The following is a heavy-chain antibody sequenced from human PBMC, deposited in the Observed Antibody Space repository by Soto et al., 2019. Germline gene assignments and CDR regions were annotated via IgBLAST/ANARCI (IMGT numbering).Heavy chain of an antibody. V-gene: IGHV3-23*01. J-gene: IGHJ4*02. Sequence: GGSLRLSCAASGFTFSSYAMSWVRQAPGKGLEWVSAISGSDGSTYYADSVKGRFTISRDNSKNTLYLQMNSLRAEDTAVYYCAKLPDYGGYYFDYWGQGTLVTVSS. CDR2: ISGSDGST. D-gene: IGHD4-17*01. CDR1: GFTFSSYA. CDR3: AKLPDYGGYYFDY.